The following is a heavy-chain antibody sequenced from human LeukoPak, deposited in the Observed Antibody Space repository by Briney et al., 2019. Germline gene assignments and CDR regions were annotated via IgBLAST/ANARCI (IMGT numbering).Heavy chain of an antibody. J-gene: IGHJ5*02. Sequence: PGGSLRLSCAASGFVFSNYAMHWVRQAPGKGLEWVTFIRSDGSERYYAHSVKGRFTISRDNSKNALFLQMNSLRPEDTAVYYCAKVRETYYNAYGAWGQGTLVTVSS. V-gene: IGHV3-30*02. CDR1: GFVFSNYA. D-gene: IGHD3-16*01. CDR3: AKVRETYYNAYGA. CDR2: IRSDGSER.